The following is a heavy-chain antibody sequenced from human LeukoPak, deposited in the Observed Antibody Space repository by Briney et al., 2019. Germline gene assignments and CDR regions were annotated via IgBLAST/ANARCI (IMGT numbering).Heavy chain of an antibody. D-gene: IGHD1-14*01. CDR2: INSKTDGGTT. CDR1: GFTFSNAW. Sequence: GGSLRLSCAASGFTFSNAWMSWVGQAPGKGLEWVGRINSKTDGGTTDYAAPEKGRFTISRDDSKNTLYLQMNSLKTEDTAVYYCTTILRNLRAFDIWGQGTMVTVSS. V-gene: IGHV3-15*01. J-gene: IGHJ3*02. CDR3: TTILRNLRAFDI.